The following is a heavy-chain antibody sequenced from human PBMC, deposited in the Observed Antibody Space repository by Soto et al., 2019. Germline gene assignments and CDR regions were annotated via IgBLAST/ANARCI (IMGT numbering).Heavy chain of an antibody. Sequence: SVKVSCKASGGTFSSYAISWVRQAPGQGLEWMGGIIPIFGTANYAQKFQGRVTITADESTSTAYMELSSLRSEDTAVYYCARDLTVGATSLIYYYYYGMDVWGQGTTVTVS. D-gene: IGHD1-26*01. CDR2: IIPIFGTA. V-gene: IGHV1-69*13. CDR1: GGTFSSYA. CDR3: ARDLTVGATSLIYYYYYGMDV. J-gene: IGHJ6*02.